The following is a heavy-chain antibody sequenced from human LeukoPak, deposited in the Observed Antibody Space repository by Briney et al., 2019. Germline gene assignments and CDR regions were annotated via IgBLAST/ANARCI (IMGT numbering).Heavy chain of an antibody. D-gene: IGHD3-22*01. V-gene: IGHV3-48*02. CDR2: ISSSSSTI. CDR1: GFTFSSYS. CDR3: ARGETYYYDSNSLYNWFDP. J-gene: IGHJ5*02. Sequence: GGSLRLSCAASGFTFSSYSMTWVRQAPGKGLEWVSYISSSSSTIYYADSAKGRFTISRDNAKNSLYLQMNSLRDEDTAVYYCARGETYYYDSNSLYNWFDPWGQGTLVTVSS.